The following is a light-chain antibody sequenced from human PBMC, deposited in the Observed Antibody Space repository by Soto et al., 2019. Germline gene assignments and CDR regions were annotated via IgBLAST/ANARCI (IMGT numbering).Light chain of an antibody. CDR3: QQYNAWPPGVT. CDR2: DAS. V-gene: IGKV3-15*01. Sequence: EIVMTQSPATLSVSPGERATLSCRASQSVSSNLAWYQQKPGQSPRLLIYDASTRATGISARFSGSGSGTEFTLTISRLQSEDFAVYYCQQYNAWPPGVTFGQGTRLEIK. J-gene: IGKJ5*01. CDR1: QSVSSN.